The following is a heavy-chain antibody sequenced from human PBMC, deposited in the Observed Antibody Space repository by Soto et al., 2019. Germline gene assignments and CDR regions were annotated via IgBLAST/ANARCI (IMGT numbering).Heavy chain of an antibody. CDR1: GFTVSSNY. Sequence: GGSLRLSCAASGFTVSSNYMSWVRQAPGKGLEWVSVIYGGGSTYYADSVKGRFTISRDNSKNTLYLQMNSLRAEDTAVYYCARVSRGRSSGWYGHAFDIWGQGTMVTVSS. D-gene: IGHD6-19*01. CDR2: IYGGGST. J-gene: IGHJ3*02. V-gene: IGHV3-66*01. CDR3: ARVSRGRSSGWYGHAFDI.